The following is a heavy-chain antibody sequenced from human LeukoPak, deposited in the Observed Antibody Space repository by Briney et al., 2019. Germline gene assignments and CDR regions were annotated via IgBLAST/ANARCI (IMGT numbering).Heavy chain of an antibody. V-gene: IGHV4-30-4*01. D-gene: IGHD3-16*02. CDR3: ARDVLDYVWGSYRYDY. CDR2: IYYSGST. J-gene: IGHJ4*02. Sequence: SETLSLTCTVSGGSISSGDYYWSWIRQPPGKGLEWIGYIYYSGSTYYNPSLKSRVTISVDTSKNQFSLKPSSVTAADTAVYYCARDVLDYVWGSYRYDYWGQGTLVTVSS. CDR1: GGSISSGDYY.